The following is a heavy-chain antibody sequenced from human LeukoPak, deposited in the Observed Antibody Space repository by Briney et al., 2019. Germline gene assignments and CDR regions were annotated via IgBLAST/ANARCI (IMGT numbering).Heavy chain of an antibody. CDR2: ISGSGKTI. V-gene: IGHV3-11*01. Sequence: GGSLRLSCAASGFSFTDYYMSWIRQAPGKGLEWISYISGSGKTIYYADSVKGRYTISRDNAKNSLYLEMNSLKGEETAVYYCARAPPSSGPESEYYFDYWGQGTLLTVSS. D-gene: IGHD3-22*01. CDR3: ARAPPSSGPESEYYFDY. J-gene: IGHJ4*02. CDR1: GFSFTDYY.